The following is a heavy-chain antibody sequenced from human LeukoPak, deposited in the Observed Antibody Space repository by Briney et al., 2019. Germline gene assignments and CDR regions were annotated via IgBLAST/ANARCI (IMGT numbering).Heavy chain of an antibody. V-gene: IGHV4-4*02. D-gene: IGHD6-13*01. J-gene: IGHJ4*02. CDR1: GGSISSSNW. CDR3: AKDKTAATGGFDY. CDR2: IYHSGST. Sequence: SGTLSLTCAVSGGSISSSNWWSWVRQPPGKGLEWIGEIYHSGSTNYNPSLKSRVTISVDKSKNQFSLKLSSVPAADTAVYYCAKDKTAATGGFDYWGQGSLVTVSS.